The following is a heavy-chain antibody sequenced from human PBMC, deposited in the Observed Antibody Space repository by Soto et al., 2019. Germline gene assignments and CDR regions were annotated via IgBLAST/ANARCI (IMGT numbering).Heavy chain of an antibody. Sequence: QVQLVQSGAEVKKPGASVKVSCKASGYTFTSYGISWVRQAPGQGLEWMGWISAYIGTKNYAQKLQGRVTMTTDTSTSTAYMELRSLRSDDTAVYYCARVSEDYDFWSGYYYAGWFDPWGQGTLVTVSS. CDR3: ARVSEDYDFWSGYYYAGWFDP. D-gene: IGHD3-3*01. CDR1: GYTFTSYG. CDR2: ISAYIGTK. V-gene: IGHV1-18*01. J-gene: IGHJ5*02.